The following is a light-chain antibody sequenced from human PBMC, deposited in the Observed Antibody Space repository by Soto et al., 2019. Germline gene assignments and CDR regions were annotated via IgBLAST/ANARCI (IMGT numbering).Light chain of an antibody. J-gene: IGKJ5*01. CDR2: EVS. V-gene: IGKV2D-29*02. CDR1: QSLLHITGETF. CDR3: MQSKQLPPT. Sequence: DVVMTQSPLSLSVTPGQPASISCKSSQSLLHITGETFLFWYLHKPDQSPQLLIYEVSTRVSGVPDRFRGSRSGTDFTLEISGVETDDVGIYYWMQSKQLPPTFGKGTRLEIK.